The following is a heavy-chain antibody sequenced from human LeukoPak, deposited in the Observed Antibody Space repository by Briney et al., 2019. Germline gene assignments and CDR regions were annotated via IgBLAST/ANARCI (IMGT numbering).Heavy chain of an antibody. CDR1: GFTFDDYA. CDR3: AKGHCSGGSCYSSSDY. J-gene: IGHJ4*02. Sequence: GGSLRLSCAASGFTFDDYAMHWVRQAPGKGLEWVSLISWDGGSTYYADSVKGRFTISRDNSKNSLYLRMNSLRAEDTALYYCAKGHCSGGSCYSSSDYWGQGTLVTVSS. V-gene: IGHV3-43D*03. D-gene: IGHD2-15*01. CDR2: ISWDGGST.